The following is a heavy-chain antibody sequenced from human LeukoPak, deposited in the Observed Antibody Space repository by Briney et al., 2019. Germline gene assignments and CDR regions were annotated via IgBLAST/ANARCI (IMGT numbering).Heavy chain of an antibody. CDR3: ARDQRGPKSYDFWRGYYDY. J-gene: IGHJ4*02. CDR2: ISSSSSYI. D-gene: IGHD3-3*01. Sequence: GGSLRLSCAASGFTFSSYSMNWVRQAPGKGLEWVSSISSSSSYIYYADSVKGRFTISRDNAKNSLYLQMNSLRAEDTAVFYCARDQRGPKSYDFWRGYYDYWGQGTLVTVSS. V-gene: IGHV3-21*01. CDR1: GFTFSSYS.